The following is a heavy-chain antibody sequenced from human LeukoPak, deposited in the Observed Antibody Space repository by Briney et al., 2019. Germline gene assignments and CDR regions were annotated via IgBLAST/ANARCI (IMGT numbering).Heavy chain of an antibody. Sequence: EPSPSLANATPTLTLTCTISGFSLSTRGVGVGCICQPPRKALAWLALIYCYDDKRYSTSLKSRLNITKEASKDQVVLTMNNMDPVDTATDYCAHTGSTARVTLFDYWGQGTLVTVSS. J-gene: IGHJ4*02. V-gene: IGHV2-5*01. CDR2: IYCYDDK. CDR1: GFSLSTRGVG. CDR3: AHTGSTARVTLFDY. D-gene: IGHD5-18*01.